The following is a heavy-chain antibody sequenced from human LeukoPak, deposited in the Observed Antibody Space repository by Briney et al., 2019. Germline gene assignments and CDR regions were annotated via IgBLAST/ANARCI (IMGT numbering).Heavy chain of an antibody. J-gene: IGHJ1*01. D-gene: IGHD3-10*01. Sequence: GGSLRLSCAASGFTVSSNYMSWVRQAPGKGLECVSFIYSGGSTYYADSVRGRFTISRDNSKNTLYLQMNSLRAEDTAVYYCARDSDGSGAYFQHWGQGTLVTVSS. CDR1: GFTVSSNY. CDR3: ARDSDGSGAYFQH. V-gene: IGHV3-66*01. CDR2: IYSGGST.